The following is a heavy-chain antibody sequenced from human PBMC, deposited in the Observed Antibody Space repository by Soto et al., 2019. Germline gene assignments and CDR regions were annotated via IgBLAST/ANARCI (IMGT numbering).Heavy chain of an antibody. D-gene: IGHD2-21*02. V-gene: IGHV1-3*05. Sequence: QVQLVQSGAEEKKPGASVKVSWKASGYTFTSYAMHWVRQAPGQRLEWMGWINAGNGNTKNSQKFQGRVTITRDTAASTAYMELSSLRPEDTAVYYCARAWVVVTAPDYWGQGTLVTVSS. CDR2: INAGNGNT. J-gene: IGHJ4*02. CDR3: ARAWVVVTAPDY. CDR1: GYTFTSYA.